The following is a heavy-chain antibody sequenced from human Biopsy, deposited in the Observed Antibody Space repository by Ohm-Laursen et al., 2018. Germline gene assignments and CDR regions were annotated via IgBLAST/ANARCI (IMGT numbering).Heavy chain of an antibody. J-gene: IGHJ3*02. V-gene: IGHV1-69*04. D-gene: IGHD1-7*01. CDR1: GGTFGGSP. CDR2: IIPFFGLT. CDR3: AKDQLHTASSVGAAFEI. Sequence: SVKVSCKASGGTFGGSPINSLRQAPGQGLEWIGRIIPFFGLTTYAPRVQGRVTVTAGTSTNTVYMDLSSLRSEDTAVYYCAKDQLHTASSVGAAFEIWGPGTLVTVS.